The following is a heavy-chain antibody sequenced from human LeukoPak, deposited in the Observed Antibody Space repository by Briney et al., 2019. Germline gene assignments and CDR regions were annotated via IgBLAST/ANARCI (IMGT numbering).Heavy chain of an antibody. Sequence: SVKVSCKASGGTFSSYAISWVRQAPGQGLEWMGGIIPIFGTANYAQKFQGRVTITADESTSTAYMELSSLRSEDTAAYYCAGVGRCSGGSCPGNWFDPWGQGTLVTVSS. J-gene: IGHJ5*02. D-gene: IGHD2-15*01. CDR2: IIPIFGTA. V-gene: IGHV1-69*13. CDR1: GGTFSSYA. CDR3: AGVGRCSGGSCPGNWFDP.